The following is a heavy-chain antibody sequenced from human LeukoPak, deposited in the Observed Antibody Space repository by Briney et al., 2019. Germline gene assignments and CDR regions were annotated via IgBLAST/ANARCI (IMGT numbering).Heavy chain of an antibody. Sequence: GGSLRLSCEASGFTFSTYAMNWVRQAPGKGLEWVSHISSGSATTFYADSVKGRFTISRDNSKNTLNLQMNSLRAEDTGVYYCARGAVAGTWPGAFDFWGQGTMVTVSS. CDR3: ARGAVAGTWPGAFDF. V-gene: IGHV3-48*01. D-gene: IGHD6-19*01. J-gene: IGHJ3*01. CDR1: GFTFSTYA. CDR2: ISSGSATT.